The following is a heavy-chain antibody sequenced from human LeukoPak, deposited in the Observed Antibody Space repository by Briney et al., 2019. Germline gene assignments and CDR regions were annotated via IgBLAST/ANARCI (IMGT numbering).Heavy chain of an antibody. CDR3: ARGVEPLAANTLAY. Sequence: PGGSLRLSCAASGFTVITTDMTWVRQAPGKGLEWVSVLYSNGNTKYADSVQGRFTISRDNSKNTLYLEMNSQSPDDKAVYYCARGVEPLAANTLAYWGQGTLVTVSS. J-gene: IGHJ4*02. V-gene: IGHV3-53*01. D-gene: IGHD1-14*01. CDR2: LYSNGNT. CDR1: GFTVITTD.